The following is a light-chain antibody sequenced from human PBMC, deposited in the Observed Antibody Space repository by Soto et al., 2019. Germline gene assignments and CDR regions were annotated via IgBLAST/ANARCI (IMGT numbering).Light chain of an antibody. V-gene: IGKV2-28*01. CDR2: LGS. J-gene: IGKJ5*01. Sequence: EIVVTQSPLSLPVTPGEPASISCKSSQSLLYSNGYQCLDWYLQKPGQSPQLLIYLGSNRASGVPDRFSGSGSGTDFTLKISRVEAEDVGVYYCMHHLEPPITFGQGTRLEIK. CDR3: MHHLEPPIT. CDR1: QSLLYSNGYQC.